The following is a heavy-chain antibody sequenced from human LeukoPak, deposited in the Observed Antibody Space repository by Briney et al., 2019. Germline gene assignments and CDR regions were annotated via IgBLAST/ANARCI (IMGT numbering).Heavy chain of an antibody. CDR3: AKGGGMTGEDFDY. D-gene: IGHD1-20*01. Sequence: GGSLRLSCAASGFTFSSYAMSWVRQAPGKGLEWVSAISGSGGSTYYADSVRGRSTISRDNSKNTLYLQMNSLRAEDTAVYYCAKGGGMTGEDFDYWGQGTLVTVSS. CDR2: ISGSGGST. J-gene: IGHJ4*02. CDR1: GFTFSSYA. V-gene: IGHV3-23*01.